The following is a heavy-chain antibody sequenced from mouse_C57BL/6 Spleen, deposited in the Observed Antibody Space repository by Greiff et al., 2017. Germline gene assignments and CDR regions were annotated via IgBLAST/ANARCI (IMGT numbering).Heavy chain of an antibody. CDR3: TRWDYEGKGV. Sequence: QVQLQQSGAELVRPGASVTLSCKASGYTFTDYEMHWVKQTPVHGLEWIGAIAPETGGTAYNQKFKGKAILTADKSSSTAYMELRSLTSEDSAVYYCTRWDYEGKGVWGTGTTVTVSS. CDR1: GYTFTDYE. V-gene: IGHV1-15*01. J-gene: IGHJ1*03. CDR2: IAPETGGT. D-gene: IGHD2-4*01.